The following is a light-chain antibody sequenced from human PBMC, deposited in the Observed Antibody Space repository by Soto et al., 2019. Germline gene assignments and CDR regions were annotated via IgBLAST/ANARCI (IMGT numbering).Light chain of an antibody. CDR3: QQYDNGPQT. CDR1: QSVFSN. V-gene: IGKV3D-15*01. Sequence: EIVITQSPATLSVCPGERASLSCSASQSVFSNLAWYQQKPGQAPRLLIYEASSRATGIPDRFSGSGSGTDFTLTITSLQSEDFAVYYCQQYDNGPQTFGQGTRWIS. J-gene: IGKJ1*01. CDR2: EAS.